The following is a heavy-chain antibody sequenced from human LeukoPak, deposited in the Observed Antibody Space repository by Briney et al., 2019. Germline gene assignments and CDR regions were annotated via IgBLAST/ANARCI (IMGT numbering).Heavy chain of an antibody. V-gene: IGHV3-74*01. J-gene: IGHJ3*02. CDR2: INSDGSST. CDR1: GFTFSIYW. CDR3: ARDEDWSGYYGAFDI. Sequence: GGSLRLSCAASGFTFSIYWMHWVRQAPGKGLVWVSRINSDGSSTSYADSVKGRFTISRDNAKNMLYLQMNSLRAEDTAVYYCARDEDWSGYYGAFDIWGQGTMVTVSS. D-gene: IGHD3-3*01.